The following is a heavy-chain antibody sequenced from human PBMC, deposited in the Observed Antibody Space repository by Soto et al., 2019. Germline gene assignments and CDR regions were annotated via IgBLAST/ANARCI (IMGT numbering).Heavy chain of an antibody. CDR1: GFTFSSYA. D-gene: IGHD2-2*01. CDR3: ARKGDLVLVPAATYFDY. V-gene: IGHV3-30-3*01. J-gene: IGHJ4*02. CDR2: ISYDGSNK. Sequence: QVQLVESGGGVVQPGRSLRLSCAASGFTFSSYAMHWVRQAPGKGLEWVAVISYDGSNKYYADSVKGRFTISRDNSKNTLYLQMNSLRAEDTAGYYCARKGDLVLVPAATYFDYWGQGTLVTVSS.